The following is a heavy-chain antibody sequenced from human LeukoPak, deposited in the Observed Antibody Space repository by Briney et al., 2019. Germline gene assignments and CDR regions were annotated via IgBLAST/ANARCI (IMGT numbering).Heavy chain of an antibody. Sequence: PGGSLRLSCAASGFTFSSYAMHWVRQAPGKGLEWVAVISFDGNSQYYADSVKGRFTVSRDNSKNTLYLQMNSLRAEDTAVYYCARSLLRYFDWLSPGELLGDAFDVWGQGTLVTVSS. J-gene: IGHJ3*01. D-gene: IGHD3-9*01. CDR3: ARSLLRYFDWLSPGELLGDAFDV. CDR1: GFTFSSYA. V-gene: IGHV3-30-3*01. CDR2: ISFDGNSQ.